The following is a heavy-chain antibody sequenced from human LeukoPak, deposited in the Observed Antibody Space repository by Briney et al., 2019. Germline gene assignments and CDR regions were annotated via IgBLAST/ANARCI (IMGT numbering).Heavy chain of an antibody. CDR3: ARDYFGYDSSGSGFDY. CDR2: IIPIFGTA. Sequence: AASVMVSCKVSGYTLTELSMHWVRQAPGKGLEWMGGIIPIFGTANYAQKFQGRVTITTDESTSTAYMELSSLRSEDTAVYYCARDYFGYDSSGSGFDYWGQGTLVTVSS. D-gene: IGHD3-22*01. V-gene: IGHV1-69*05. CDR1: GYTLTELS. J-gene: IGHJ4*02.